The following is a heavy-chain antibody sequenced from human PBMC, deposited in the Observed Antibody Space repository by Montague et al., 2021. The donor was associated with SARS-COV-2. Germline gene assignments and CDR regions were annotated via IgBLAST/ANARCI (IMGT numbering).Heavy chain of an antibody. D-gene: IGHD5-12*01. V-gene: IGHV4-39*07. CDR1: DASISTSNY. J-gene: IGHJ4*02. Sequence: SETLSLTCSVSDASISTSNYWGWLRQTPGKGLEWIANIHFTGTTYYKPSLKSRVTISVDTSKNQFSLKLTSPTAADTAIYFCARDRNDGYDRFFDYWGQGTLVTVSS. CDR3: ARDRNDGYDRFFDY. CDR2: IHFTGTT.